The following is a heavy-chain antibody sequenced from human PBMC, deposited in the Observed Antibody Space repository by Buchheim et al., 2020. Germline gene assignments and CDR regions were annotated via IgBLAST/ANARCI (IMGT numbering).Heavy chain of an antibody. V-gene: IGHV1-2*02. J-gene: IGHJ4*02. CDR3: ARDIKYSSAFDF. D-gene: IGHD6-19*01. CDR1: GYTFTGYY. Sequence: QVQLVQSGAEVKKPGASVKVSCKASGYTFTGYYIHWVRQAPGQGLEWMGWINPNSGGTNYAQKFQGRVTMTREKAISQSIMELSRLRSDDTAMYYCARDIKYSSAFDFWGQGTL. CDR2: INPNSGGT.